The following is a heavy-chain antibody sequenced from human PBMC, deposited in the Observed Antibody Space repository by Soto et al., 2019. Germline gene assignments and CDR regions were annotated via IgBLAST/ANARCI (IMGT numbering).Heavy chain of an antibody. CDR1: GGSFSGYY. V-gene: IGHV4-34*01. D-gene: IGHD3-16*01. Sequence: QVQLQQWGAGLLKPSETLSLTCAVYGGSFSGYYWSWIRQPPGKGLEWIGEINHSGSTNYNPSLKSRVTLSVDTSKNQFSLKLSSVTAADTAVYYCARVRSGVYYYGIVSTWGQGTLVTVSS. CDR3: ARVRSGVYYYGIVST. J-gene: IGHJ5*02. CDR2: INHSGST.